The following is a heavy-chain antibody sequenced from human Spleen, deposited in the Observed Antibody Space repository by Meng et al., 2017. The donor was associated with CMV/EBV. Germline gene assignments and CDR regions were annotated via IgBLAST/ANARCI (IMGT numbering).Heavy chain of an antibody. D-gene: IGHD1-14*01. CDR1: GYIFSNYY. CDR3: ATLHRGPVSWFDP. Sequence: GESLKISCKASGYIFSNYYIAWVRQMPGRGLEWMGIIYPGDSDTRYSPSFQGQVTISADKSISTAYLQWSSLKASDTAMYYCATLHRGPVSWFDPWGQGTLVTVSS. V-gene: IGHV5-51*01. CDR2: IYPGDSDT. J-gene: IGHJ5*02.